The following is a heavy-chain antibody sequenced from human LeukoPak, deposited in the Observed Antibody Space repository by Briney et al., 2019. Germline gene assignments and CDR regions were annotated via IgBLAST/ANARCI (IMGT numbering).Heavy chain of an antibody. Sequence: APVKVSCKASNYTFSNYPISWVRQAPGQRLEWLGWISAYSGNTNYAQKVQGRVTMTTDRSTSTAYMELASLRPDDTAIYYCTRGSSSQYFQHWGQGTLVTVSS. CDR1: NYTFSNYP. J-gene: IGHJ1*01. V-gene: IGHV1-18*01. D-gene: IGHD6-6*01. CDR2: ISAYSGNT. CDR3: TRGSSSQYFQH.